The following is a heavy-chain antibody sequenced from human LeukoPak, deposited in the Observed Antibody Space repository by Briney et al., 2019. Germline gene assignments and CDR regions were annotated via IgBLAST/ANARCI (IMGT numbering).Heavy chain of an antibody. CDR3: ARVGAAAAFDY. CDR1: GFTFDDYA. CDR2: ISWDGGST. V-gene: IGHV3-43D*03. D-gene: IGHD6-13*01. J-gene: IGHJ4*02. Sequence: GGSLRLSCAASGFTFDDYAMHWVRQAPGKGLEWVSLISWDGGSTYYADSVKGRFTISRDNSKNSLYLQMNSLRAEDTAVYYCARVGAAAAFDYWGQGTLVTVSS.